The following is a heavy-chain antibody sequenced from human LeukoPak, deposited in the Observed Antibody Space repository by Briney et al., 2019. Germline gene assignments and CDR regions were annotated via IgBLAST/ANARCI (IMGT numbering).Heavy chain of an antibody. V-gene: IGHV3-30*18. J-gene: IGHJ3*01. CDR1: GFTFIGYG. CDR2: ISYDGSNQ. Sequence: GRSLRLSCEASGFTFIGYGMHWVRQAPGKGLEWVAGISYDGSNQYYTDSVKGRFTISRDSSKNTLYLQMNSLRPEDTAVYYCAKPRGGDSWAFDFWGQGTMVTVSS. CDR3: AKPRGGDSWAFDF. D-gene: IGHD2-21*02.